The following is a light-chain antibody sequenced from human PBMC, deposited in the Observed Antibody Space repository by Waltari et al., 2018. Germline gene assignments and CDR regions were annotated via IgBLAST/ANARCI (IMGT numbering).Light chain of an antibody. V-gene: IGKV3-20*01. CDR3: QKYGTLPAT. CDR1: QSVRRT. CDR2: DAS. J-gene: IGKJ1*01. Sequence: DIVLTQSPGTLSVSLGARATLSCRASQSVRRTLAWYQQKPGQAPRLLIYDASTRATGVPDRVSGSGFGTDVSLTISRLEPEDFAVYYCQKYGTLPATFGQGTKVEIK.